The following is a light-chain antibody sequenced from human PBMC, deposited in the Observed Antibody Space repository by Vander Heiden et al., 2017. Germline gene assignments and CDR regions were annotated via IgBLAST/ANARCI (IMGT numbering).Light chain of an antibody. CDR3: QSFDRSLSGWV. CDR2: GST. J-gene: IGLJ3*02. V-gene: IGLV1-40*01. Sequence: QSVLTQPPSAAGAPGQKVTISCTGSSFNIGAGYDGHWYRQVQGTAPKLLIFGSTERPSGVPDRFSTSQSGTSASLAITGLQPEDEASYYCQSFDRSLSGWVFGGGTKLTVL. CDR1: SFNIGAGYD.